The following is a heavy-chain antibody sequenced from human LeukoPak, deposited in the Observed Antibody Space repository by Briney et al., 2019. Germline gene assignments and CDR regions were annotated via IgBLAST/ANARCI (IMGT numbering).Heavy chain of an antibody. V-gene: IGHV3-30-3*01. J-gene: IGHJ4*02. CDR1: GFSFRSYA. CDR3: ARGRKDSSSARYYFDS. D-gene: IGHD6-19*01. CDR2: ITSVGGNK. Sequence: PGRSLRLSCAASGFSFRSYAMHWVRQAPGKGLEWVAVITSVGGNKYYTDSVKGRFTISRDDPRSTVYVHVDSLRVEDAAIYYCARGRKDSSSARYYFDSWGQGTLVTVSS.